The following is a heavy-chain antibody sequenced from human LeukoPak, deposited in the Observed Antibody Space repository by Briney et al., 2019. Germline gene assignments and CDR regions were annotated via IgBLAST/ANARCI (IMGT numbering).Heavy chain of an antibody. CDR2: ISYDRSNK. V-gene: IGHV3-30*18. CDR1: GFTFSSYD. D-gene: IGHD1-26*01. J-gene: IGHJ4*02. CDR3: AKEGSNGDFDY. Sequence: GGSLRLSCAASGFTFSSYDMHWVRQAPGKGLEWVTVISYDRSNKYYGDSVKGRFTISRDNSKNTLYLKMNSLRAEDTAVYYCAKEGSNGDFDYWGQGTLVTVYS.